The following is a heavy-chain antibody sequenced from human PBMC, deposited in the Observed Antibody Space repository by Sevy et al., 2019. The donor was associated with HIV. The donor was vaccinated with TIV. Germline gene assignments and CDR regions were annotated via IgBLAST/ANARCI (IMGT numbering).Heavy chain of an antibody. CDR3: ARGSSSSWPNWFDP. V-gene: IGHV1-69*13. D-gene: IGHD6-13*01. CDR2: LIHIFGTA. J-gene: IGHJ5*02. Sequence: ASVKVSCKASGGTFSSYAISWVRQAPGQGLEWMGGLIHIFGTANYAQNFQGRVTITADESTSTAYMELSSLRSEDTAVYYCARGSSSSWPNWFDPWGQGTLVTVSS. CDR1: GGTFSSYA.